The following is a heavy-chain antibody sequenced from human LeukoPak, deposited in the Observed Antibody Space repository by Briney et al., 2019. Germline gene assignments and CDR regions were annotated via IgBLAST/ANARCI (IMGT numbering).Heavy chain of an antibody. Sequence: GGSLRLSCAASGFTFSSYAMSWVRQAPGKGLEWVSAISGSGGSTYYADSVKGRFTISRDNSQNTLYLQMNSLRAEDTAVYYCAKADCRAYLGDYFDYWGQGTLVTVSS. V-gene: IGHV3-23*01. CDR1: GFTFSSYA. CDR3: AKADCRAYLGDYFDY. D-gene: IGHD3-16*01. J-gene: IGHJ4*02. CDR2: ISGSGGST.